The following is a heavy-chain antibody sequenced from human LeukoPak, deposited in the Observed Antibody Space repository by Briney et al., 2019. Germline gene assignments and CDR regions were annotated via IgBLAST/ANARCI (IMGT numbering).Heavy chain of an antibody. J-gene: IGHJ4*02. V-gene: IGHV3-30*02. CDR1: GFIVSGYG. Sequence: GGSLRLSCVASGFIVSGYGMHWVRQAPGKGLEWVAFVRDDGSNRDHADSVKGRFAISRDNSKNTLYLQMNSLRLEDTAVYYCAKRGSSGIYSLDYWGQGTLVSVSS. CDR3: AKRGSSGIYSLDY. D-gene: IGHD1-26*01. CDR2: VRDDGSNR.